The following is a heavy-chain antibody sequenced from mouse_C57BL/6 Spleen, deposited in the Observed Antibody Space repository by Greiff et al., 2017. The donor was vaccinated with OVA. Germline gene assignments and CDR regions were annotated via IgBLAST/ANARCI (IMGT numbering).Heavy chain of an antibody. CDR1: GIDFSRYW. V-gene: IGHV4-1*01. CDR3: ARPAGYGAWFAY. J-gene: IGHJ3*01. CDR2: INPDSSTI. Sequence: DVKLQESGGGLVQPGGSLKLSCAASGIDFSRYWMSWVRRAPGKGLEWIGEINPDSSTINYAPSLKDKFIISRDNAKNTLYLQMSKVRSEDTALYYCARPAGYGAWFAYWGRGTLVTVSA. D-gene: IGHD2-2*01.